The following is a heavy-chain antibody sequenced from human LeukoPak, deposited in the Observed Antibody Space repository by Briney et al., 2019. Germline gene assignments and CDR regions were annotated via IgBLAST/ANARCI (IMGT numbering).Heavy chain of an antibody. D-gene: IGHD7-27*01. CDR2: IKTDGSEI. CDR3: AREGTLRAHWDPFDY. Sequence: GGSLRLSCAASGFTFSNYWMSWVRQAPGKGLEWVATIKTDGSEIYYVDSVKGQFTISRDNARNSVYLQMNSLRGEDTAVYYCAREGTLRAHWDPFDYWGQGTLVTVSS. CDR1: GFTFSNYW. J-gene: IGHJ4*02. V-gene: IGHV3-7*01.